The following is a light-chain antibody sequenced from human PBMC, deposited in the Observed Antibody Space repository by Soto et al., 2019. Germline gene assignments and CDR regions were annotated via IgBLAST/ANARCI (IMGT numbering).Light chain of an antibody. CDR3: QQYYDWWT. V-gene: IGKV3-15*01. CDR2: GAS. J-gene: IGKJ1*01. Sequence: EIVMTQSPATLSVPPGEGATLSCRASQSIVINLASFHQKPGQAPRLLIYGASTRATGIPARFSGSGSGTEFTLSISSLQSEDFAAYYWQQYYDWWTFGQGTKVDIK. CDR1: QSIVIN.